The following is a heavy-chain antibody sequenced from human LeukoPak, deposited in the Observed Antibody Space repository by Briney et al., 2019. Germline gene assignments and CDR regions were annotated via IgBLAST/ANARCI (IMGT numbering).Heavy chain of an antibody. CDR3: ARVGLYGDYVFDY. V-gene: IGHV1-46*01. J-gene: IGHJ4*02. D-gene: IGHD4-17*01. Sequence: ASVKVSCKASGYXFTSYYIHWVRQAPGQGREWLGVINPSGGSTSYAQKFQGRVTMTRDTSTSTVYMELSSLRSEDTAVYYCARVGLYGDYVFDYWGQGTLVTVSS. CDR2: INPSGGST. CDR1: GYXFTSYY.